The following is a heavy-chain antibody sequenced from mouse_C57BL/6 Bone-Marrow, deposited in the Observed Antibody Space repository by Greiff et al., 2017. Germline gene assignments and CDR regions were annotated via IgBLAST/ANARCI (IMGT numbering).Heavy chain of an antibody. J-gene: IGHJ3*01. CDR3: ARSNYGSFAWFAY. Sequence: QFQLQQSGAELVKPGASVKISCKASGYAFSSYWMNWVKQRPGKGLEWIGQIYLGVGDTNYNGKFKGKAPLTADKSSSTAYMQLSSLTSEDSAVYFCARSNYGSFAWFAYWGQGTLVTVSA. CDR1: GYAFSSYW. CDR2: IYLGVGDT. V-gene: IGHV1-80*01. D-gene: IGHD1-1*01.